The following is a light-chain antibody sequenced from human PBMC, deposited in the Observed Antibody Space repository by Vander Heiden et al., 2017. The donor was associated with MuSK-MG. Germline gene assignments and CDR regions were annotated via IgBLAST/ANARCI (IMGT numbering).Light chain of an antibody. CDR3: QQYNTYPRT. CDR2: SAS. J-gene: IGKJ1*01. CDR1: QDIINY. V-gene: IGKV1-16*01. Sequence: DIQMPQSPSSLSASVGDRVTITCRASQDIINYLAWFQQKPGEAPRSLIYSASTLQTGVPSRFSGSGSGTDFTLTISGLHPEDFATYYCQQYNTYPRTFGQGTRVEIK.